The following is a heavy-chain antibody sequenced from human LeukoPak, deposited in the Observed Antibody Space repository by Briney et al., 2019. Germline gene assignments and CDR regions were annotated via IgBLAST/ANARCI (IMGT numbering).Heavy chain of an antibody. CDR1: GFTFDDYA. D-gene: IGHD1-26*01. CDR2: ISWNSGSI. V-gene: IGHV3-9*01. Sequence: GGSLRLSRAASGFTFDDYAMHWVRQAPGKGLEWVSGISWNSGSIGYADSVKGRFTISRDNAKNSLYLQMNSLRAEDTALYYCAKDMGDYYYGMDVWGQGTTVTVSS. CDR3: AKDMGDYYYGMDV. J-gene: IGHJ6*02.